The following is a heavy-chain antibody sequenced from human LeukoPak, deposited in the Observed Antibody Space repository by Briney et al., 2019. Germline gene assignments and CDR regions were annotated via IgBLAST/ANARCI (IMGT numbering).Heavy chain of an antibody. CDR2: IYSGGST. CDR3: AKARGWIQEFDY. J-gene: IGHJ4*02. D-gene: IGHD5-18*01. V-gene: IGHV3-53*01. Sequence: GGSLRLSCAASGFTVSSNYMSWVRQAPGKGLEWVSVIYSGGSTYYADSVKGRFTISRDNSENTLSLQMNSLRAEDTAVYYCAKARGWIQEFDYWGQGTLVTVSS. CDR1: GFTVSSNY.